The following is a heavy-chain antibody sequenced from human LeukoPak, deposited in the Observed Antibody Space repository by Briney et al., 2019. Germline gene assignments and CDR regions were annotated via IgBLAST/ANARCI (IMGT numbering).Heavy chain of an antibody. V-gene: IGHV1-2*02. J-gene: IGHJ5*02. CDR1: GYTFTDYY. CDR2: INPNSGGT. CDR3: ARDILTENWFDL. D-gene: IGHD3-9*01. Sequence: ASVKVSCKASGYTFTDYYMHWIRQAPGQGFEWMGWINPNSGGTHYTQRFQGRVTMTRDTSISTAYMELGRLRSDDTALYYCARDILTENWFDLWGQGTLVTVSS.